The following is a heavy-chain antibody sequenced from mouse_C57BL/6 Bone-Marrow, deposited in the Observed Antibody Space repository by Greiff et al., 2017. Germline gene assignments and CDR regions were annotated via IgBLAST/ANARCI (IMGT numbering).Heavy chain of an antibody. V-gene: IGHV1-39*01. J-gene: IGHJ4*01. CDR3: ARGYYGSYHYAMDY. CDR2: INPNYGTT. CDR1: GYSFTDYN. D-gene: IGHD2-1*01. Sequence: EVQLQQSGPELVKPGASVKISCKASGYSFTDYNMNWVKQSNGKSLEWIGVINPNYGTTSYNQKFKGKATLTVDQSSSTAYMQLNSLTSEDSAVEYCARGYYGSYHYAMDYWGQGTSVTVSS.